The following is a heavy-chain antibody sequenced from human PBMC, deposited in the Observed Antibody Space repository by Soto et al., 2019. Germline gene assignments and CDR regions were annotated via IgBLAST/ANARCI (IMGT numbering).Heavy chain of an antibody. CDR3: ARDRIAVAGNPEYFQH. Sequence: EAQLVESGGGLVQPGGSLRLSCAASGFTVSSNYMSWVRQAPGKGLEWVSGIYSGGSTYYADSVKGRFTISRDNSKNTLYLQRNSLRAEDTAVYYCARDRIAVAGNPEYFQHWGKGTLVTVSS. CDR1: GFTVSSNY. D-gene: IGHD6-19*01. J-gene: IGHJ1*01. CDR2: IYSGGST. V-gene: IGHV3-66*01.